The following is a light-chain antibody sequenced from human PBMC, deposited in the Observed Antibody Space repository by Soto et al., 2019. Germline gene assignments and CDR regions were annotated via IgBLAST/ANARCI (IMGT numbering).Light chain of an antibody. CDR2: GAS. J-gene: IGKJ1*01. V-gene: IGKV3-20*01. CDR1: QSVSSSY. Sequence: EIVLTQSPGTLSLSPGERATLSCRASQSVSSSYLAWYQQKPVQAPRLLIYGASSRATGIPARFSGSGSGTDFTLTISRLEPEEFAVYYCQQYDSSPKTFGQGTKVDIK. CDR3: QQYDSSPKT.